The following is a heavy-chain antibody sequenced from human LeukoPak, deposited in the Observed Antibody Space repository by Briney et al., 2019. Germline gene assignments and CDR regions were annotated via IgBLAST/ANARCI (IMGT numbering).Heavy chain of an antibody. V-gene: IGHV3-7*01. J-gene: IGHJ4*02. D-gene: IGHD6-19*01. CDR2: IKQDGSEK. Sequence: GGSLRLSCAASGFTFSSYWMSWVRQAPGRGLEGVANIKQDGSEKYYVDSVKGRFTISRDNAKNSLYLQMNSLRAEDTAVYYCARDSRQWLVYFDYWGQGTLVTVSS. CDR1: GFTFSSYW. CDR3: ARDSRQWLVYFDY.